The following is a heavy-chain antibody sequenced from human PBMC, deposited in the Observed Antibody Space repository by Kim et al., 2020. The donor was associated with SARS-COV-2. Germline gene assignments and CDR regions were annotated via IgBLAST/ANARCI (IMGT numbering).Heavy chain of an antibody. D-gene: IGHD2-15*01. CDR3: ARGYCSGGNCQEAY. CDR1: GFTFNTYA. V-gene: IGHV3-33*01. Sequence: GGSLRLSCAASGFTFNTYAMHWVRQAPGKGLEWVAVIWYDGNNKYYADSVKGRFTISRDNSKNTLYLQIDSLRAEDTAVYYCARGYCSGGNCQEAYWGQGALVTVSS. J-gene: IGHJ4*02. CDR2: IWYDGNNK.